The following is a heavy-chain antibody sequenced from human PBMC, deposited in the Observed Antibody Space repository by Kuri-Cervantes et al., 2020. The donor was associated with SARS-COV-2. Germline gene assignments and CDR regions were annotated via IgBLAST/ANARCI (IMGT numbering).Heavy chain of an antibody. CDR2: INQDGSAT. V-gene: IGHV3-7*05. J-gene: IGHJ4*02. CDR1: GFTFRSYW. D-gene: IGHD5-18*01. CDR3: VCDTNRVKVY. Sequence: GGSLRLSCAVSGFTFRSYWMSWVRQAPGKGLEYVANINQDGSATYYVDSVKGRFTIPRDNTESSLYLQMNSLRAEDTAVYYCVCDTNRVKVYWGQGTLVTVSS.